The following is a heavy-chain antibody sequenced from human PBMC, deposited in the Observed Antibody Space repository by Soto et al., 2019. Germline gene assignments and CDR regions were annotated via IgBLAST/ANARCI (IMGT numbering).Heavy chain of an antibody. D-gene: IGHD3-3*01. CDR1: GFTFSSYA. CDR2: ISGSGGST. CDR3: ACPRPAYYDFWSDSPTYYYYGMDV. V-gene: IGHV3-23*01. J-gene: IGHJ6*02. Sequence: PGGSLRLSCAASGFTFSSYAMSWVRQAPGKGLECVSAISGSGGSTYYADSVKGRFTISRDNSKNTLYLQMNSLRAEDTAVYYCACPRPAYYDFWSDSPTYYYYGMDVWGQGTTVTVSS.